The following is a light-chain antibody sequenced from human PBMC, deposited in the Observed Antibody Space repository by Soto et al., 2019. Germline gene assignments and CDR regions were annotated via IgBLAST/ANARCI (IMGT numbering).Light chain of an antibody. Sequence: DIQMTQSPSSLSASVGDRVTITCRASQTIDNNLNWYQQKPGKDPRLLIYVAFSLQSGVPSSFSGSASGTDFPLSISSLQPDDFASYFCPQSFSIPYTLGQWTMLEI. CDR2: VAF. CDR3: PQSFSIPYT. J-gene: IGKJ2*01. V-gene: IGKV1-39*01. CDR1: QTIDNN.